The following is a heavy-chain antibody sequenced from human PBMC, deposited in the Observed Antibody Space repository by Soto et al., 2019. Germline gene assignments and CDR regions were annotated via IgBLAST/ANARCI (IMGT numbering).Heavy chain of an antibody. D-gene: IGHD1-1*01. CDR2: IIPILGIA. CDR1: GGTFSSYT. CDR3: ARELELTGGPYDAFDI. V-gene: IGHV1-69*04. Sequence: SVKVSCKASGGTFSSYTISWVRQAPGQGLAWMGRIIPILGIANYAQKFQGRVTITADKSTSTAYMELSSLRSEDTAVYYCARELELTGGPYDAFDIWGQGTMVNVS. J-gene: IGHJ3*02.